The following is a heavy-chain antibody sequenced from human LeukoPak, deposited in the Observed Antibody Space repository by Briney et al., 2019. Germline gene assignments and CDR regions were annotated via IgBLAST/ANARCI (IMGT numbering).Heavy chain of an antibody. CDR1: GGSISSGGYY. CDR2: IYYSGST. D-gene: IGHD2-15*01. J-gene: IGHJ6*03. CDR3: ARDQRSTEYYYYYYMDV. V-gene: IGHV4-31*03. Sequence: SETLSLTCTVSGGSISSGGYYWSWIRQHPGQGLVWIGYIYYSGSTYYNPSLKSRITISVDTSKNQFSLKLSSVTAADTAVYYCARDQRSTEYYYYYYMDVWGKGTTVTVS.